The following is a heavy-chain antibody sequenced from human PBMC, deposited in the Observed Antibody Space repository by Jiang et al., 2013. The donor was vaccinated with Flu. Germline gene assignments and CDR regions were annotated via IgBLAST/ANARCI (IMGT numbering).Heavy chain of an antibody. Sequence: SGYTFTGYYMHWVRQAPGQGLEWMGWINPNSGGTNYAQKFQGRVTMTRDTSISTAYMELSRLRSDDTAVYYCAREHDGGLYSYGQGPIDYWGQGTLVTVSS. J-gene: IGHJ4*02. V-gene: IGHV1-2*02. D-gene: IGHD5-18*01. CDR1: GYTFTGYY. CDR2: INPNSGGT. CDR3: AREHDGGLYSYGQGPIDY.